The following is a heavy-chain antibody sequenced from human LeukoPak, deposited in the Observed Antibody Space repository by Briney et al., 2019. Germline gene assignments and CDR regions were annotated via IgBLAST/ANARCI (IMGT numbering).Heavy chain of an antibody. CDR1: GFTFSSYA. Sequence: QAGGSLRLSCAASGFTFSSYAMHRVRQAPGKGLEWVAVISYDGSNKYYADSVKGRFTISRDNSKNTLYLQMNSLRAEDTAVYYCARGSSTSLTSYGMDVWGQGTTVTVSS. J-gene: IGHJ6*02. CDR2: ISYDGSNK. CDR3: ARGSSTSLTSYGMDV. D-gene: IGHD2-2*01. V-gene: IGHV3-30-3*01.